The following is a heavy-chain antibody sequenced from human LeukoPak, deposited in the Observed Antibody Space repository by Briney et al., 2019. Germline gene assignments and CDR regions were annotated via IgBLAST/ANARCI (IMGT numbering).Heavy chain of an antibody. CDR1: GYTFTGYY. D-gene: IGHD3-16*02. V-gene: IGHV1-2*02. CDR2: INPNSGGT. CDR3: ARSYYDYVWGSYRHMDV. J-gene: IGHJ6*03. Sequence: GASVKVSCEASGYTFTGYYMHWVRQAPGQGLEWMGWINPNSGGTNYAQKFQGRVTMTRDTSISTAYMELSSLRSEDTAVYYCARSYYDYVWGSYRHMDVWGKGTTVTVSS.